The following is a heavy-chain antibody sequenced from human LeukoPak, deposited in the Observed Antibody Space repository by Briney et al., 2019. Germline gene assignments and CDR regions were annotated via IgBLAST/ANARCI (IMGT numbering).Heavy chain of an antibody. V-gene: IGHV5-51*01. CDR2: VYPDDSDT. Sequence: GESLKISCKGSEDTFTSYWIGWVRQMPGKGLEWMGIVYPDDSDTRYGPSFQGQVTISVDKSISTAYLQWSSLKASDTAMYYCARGYQVHLTNYFDAPDIWGQGTMVTVSS. CDR3: ARGYQVHLTNYFDAPDI. D-gene: IGHD5-24*01. CDR1: EDTFTSYW. J-gene: IGHJ3*02.